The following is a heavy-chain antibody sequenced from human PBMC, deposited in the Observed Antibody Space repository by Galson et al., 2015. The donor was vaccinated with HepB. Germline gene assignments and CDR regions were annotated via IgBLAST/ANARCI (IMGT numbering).Heavy chain of an antibody. CDR2: IYPGDSDT. CDR1: GYSFTSYW. J-gene: IGHJ3*02. V-gene: IGHV5-51*01. CDR3: ARSPLLAVAAEHAFDI. D-gene: IGHD6-13*01. Sequence: QSGAEVKKPGESLKISCKGSGYSFTSYWIGWVRQMPGKGLEWMGIIYPGDSDTRYSPSFQGQVTISADKSISTAYLQWSSLKASDTAMYYCARSPLLAVAAEHAFDIWGQGTMVTVSS.